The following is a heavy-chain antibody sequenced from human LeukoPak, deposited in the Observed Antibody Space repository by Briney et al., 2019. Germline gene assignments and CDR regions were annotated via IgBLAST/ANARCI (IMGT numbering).Heavy chain of an antibody. CDR1: GDSVSSNSAA. CDR2: TYYRSKWYN. V-gene: IGHV6-1*01. J-gene: IGHJ6*02. Sequence: SQTLSLTCAISGDSVSSNSAAWNWIRQSPSRGLEWLGRTYYRSKWYNDYAVSVKSRITINPDTSKNQFSLLLNSVTPEDTAVYYCARAATNLAQICYYYGMDVWGQGTTVTVSS. CDR3: ARAATNLAQICYYYGMDV.